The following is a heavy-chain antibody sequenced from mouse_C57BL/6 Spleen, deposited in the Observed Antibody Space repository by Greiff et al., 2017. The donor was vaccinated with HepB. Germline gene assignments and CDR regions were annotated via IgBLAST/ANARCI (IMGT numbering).Heavy chain of an antibody. Sequence: EVKLMESGGGLVQPGGSLSLSCAASGFTFTDYYMSWVRQPPGKALEWLGFIRNKANGYTTEYSASVKGRFTISRDNSQSIFYLQMNALRAEDSATYYCARSSYYYGSSYDWYFDVWGTGTTVTVSS. V-gene: IGHV7-3*01. J-gene: IGHJ1*03. CDR3: ARSSYYYGSSYDWYFDV. CDR1: GFTFTDYY. D-gene: IGHD1-1*01. CDR2: IRNKANGYTT.